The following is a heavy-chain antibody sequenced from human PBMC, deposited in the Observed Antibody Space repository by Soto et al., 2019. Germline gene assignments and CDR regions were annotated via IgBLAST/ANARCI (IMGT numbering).Heavy chain of an antibody. V-gene: IGHV1-18*01. Sequence: ASVKVSCKASGYTFTSYGISWVRQAPGQGLEWMGWISAYSGNTNYAQKLQGRVTMTTDTSTSTAYMELSSLRSDDTAVYYCARAPSNSVVPAANPFDYWGQGTLVTVSS. J-gene: IGHJ4*02. CDR3: ARAPSNSVVPAANPFDY. D-gene: IGHD2-2*01. CDR1: GYTFTSYG. CDR2: ISAYSGNT.